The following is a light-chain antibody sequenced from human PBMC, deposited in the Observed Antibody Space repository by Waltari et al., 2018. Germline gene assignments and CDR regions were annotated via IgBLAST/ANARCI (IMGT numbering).Light chain of an antibody. CDR3: QQYNNWPLWT. J-gene: IGKJ1*01. V-gene: IGKV3-15*01. Sequence: EIVMTQSPATLSVSPGERATLSCRASHSVSSNLAWYQQKPGQAPRLLIYGASTRATGIPARFSGSGSGTEFTLTISSLQSEDFAVYYCQQYNNWPLWTFGQGTKVEIK. CDR1: HSVSSN. CDR2: GAS.